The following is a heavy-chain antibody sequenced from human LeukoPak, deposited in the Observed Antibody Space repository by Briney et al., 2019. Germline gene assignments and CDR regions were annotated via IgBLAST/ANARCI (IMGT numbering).Heavy chain of an antibody. D-gene: IGHD5-24*01. J-gene: IGHJ4*02. V-gene: IGHV4-59*01. Sequence: PSETLSLTCTVSGVSISSYHWTWIRQPPGEGLEWIGHIYNSGSTNYNPSLRGRVTISLDTSKNQVSLKLNSVTAADTAMYYCARKDGDGWGRGTLVTVSS. CDR1: GVSISSYH. CDR3: ARKDGDG. CDR2: IYNSGST.